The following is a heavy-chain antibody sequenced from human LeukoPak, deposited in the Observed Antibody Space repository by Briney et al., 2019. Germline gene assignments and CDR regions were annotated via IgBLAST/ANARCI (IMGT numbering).Heavy chain of an antibody. CDR2: IKQDGSEK. V-gene: IGHV3-7*01. D-gene: IGHD1-26*01. Sequence: GGSLRLSCATSGFTFSNYWMNWVRQAPGKGLEWVANIKQDGSEKYYVDSVKGRFIVSRDNTKNSLYLQMNSLRAEDTAVYYCARATNYYYYYMDVWGKGTTVTVSS. J-gene: IGHJ6*03. CDR3: ARATNYYYYYMDV. CDR1: GFTFSNYW.